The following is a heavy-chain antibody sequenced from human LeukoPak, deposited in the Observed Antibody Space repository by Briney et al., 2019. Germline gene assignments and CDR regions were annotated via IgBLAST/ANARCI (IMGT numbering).Heavy chain of an antibody. V-gene: IGHV4-38-2*02. D-gene: IGHD1-26*01. CDR2: IYHSGST. CDR3: ARDESGSYYLDY. J-gene: IGHJ4*02. Sequence: SETLSLTCTVSGYSISSGYYWGWIRQPPGKGLEWIGSIYHSGSTYYNPSLKSRVTISVDTSKNQFSLKLSSVTAADTAVYYCARDESGSYYLDYLGQGTLVTVSS. CDR1: GYSISSGYY.